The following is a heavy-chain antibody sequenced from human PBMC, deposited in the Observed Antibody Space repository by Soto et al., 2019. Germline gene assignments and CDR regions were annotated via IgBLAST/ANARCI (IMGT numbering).Heavy chain of an antibody. V-gene: IGHV3-23*01. CDR2: INKDGGTT. Sequence: EVQLLESGGGLVQPGESLRLSCAASGFTFSDYLMNWVRQAPGKGLEWVSGINKDGGTTQNADFVRGRFTISRDNSRNTLYLQMNSVRAEDTALYYCAKDLHWYGMDVWGQGTTVTVS. CDR1: GFTFSDYL. J-gene: IGHJ6*02. D-gene: IGHD1-20*01. CDR3: AKDLHWYGMDV.